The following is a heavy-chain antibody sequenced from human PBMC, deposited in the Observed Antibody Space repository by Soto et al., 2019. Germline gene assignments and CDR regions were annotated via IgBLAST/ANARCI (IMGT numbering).Heavy chain of an antibody. CDR1: GFTFSSYA. CDR3: AKGDSSGWLSPIDY. D-gene: IGHD6-19*01. J-gene: IGHJ4*02. CDR2: ISGSGGST. Sequence: GGSLRLSCAASGFTFSSYAMSWVRQAPGKGLEWVSAISGSGGSTYYADSVKGRFTISRDNSKNTLYLQMNSLRAEDTAVYYCAKGDSSGWLSPIDYWGQGTLVTVSS. V-gene: IGHV3-23*01.